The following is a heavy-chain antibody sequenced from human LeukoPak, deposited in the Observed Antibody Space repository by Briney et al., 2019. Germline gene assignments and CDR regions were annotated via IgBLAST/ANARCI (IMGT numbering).Heavy chain of an antibody. Sequence: GGSLRLSCEASGFTFSHYYMSWIRQAPGEGVEWVSYISSTAITINYADSVKGQFHISRDNVKNLLPLQMNSMRADDTAVYYCARGRDYAGIAAMCDHWGQGMLVTVSS. D-gene: IGHD4-23*01. CDR3: ARGRDYAGIAAMCDH. V-gene: IGHV3-11*01. CDR2: ISSTAITI. J-gene: IGHJ4*02. CDR1: GFTFSHYY.